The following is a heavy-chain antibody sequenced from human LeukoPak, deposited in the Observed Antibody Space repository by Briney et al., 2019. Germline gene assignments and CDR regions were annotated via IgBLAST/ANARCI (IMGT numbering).Heavy chain of an antibody. D-gene: IGHD3-10*01. J-gene: IGHJ4*02. Sequence: SETLSLTCTVSGGSISSSSYYWGWIRQPPGKGLEWIGSIYYSGSTYYNPSLKSRVTISVDTSKNQFSLKLSSVTAADTAAYYCARDGEYYYGSARYFDYWGQGTLVTVSS. CDR2: IYYSGST. CDR1: GGSISSSSYY. V-gene: IGHV4-39*07. CDR3: ARDGEYYYGSARYFDY.